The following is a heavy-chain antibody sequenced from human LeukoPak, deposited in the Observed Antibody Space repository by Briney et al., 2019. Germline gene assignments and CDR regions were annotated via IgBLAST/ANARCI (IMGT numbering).Heavy chain of an antibody. CDR1: GFSFSYYA. V-gene: IGHV3-30*17. D-gene: IGHD2-15*01. J-gene: IGHJ4*02. Sequence: GGSLRLSCAASGFSFSYYAMHWVRQAPGKGLEWVAVISNNGTNKYYADSVKGRFTISRDNSKNTLYLQMNSLRAEDTAVYYCARSTGDCSGGTCYSDFDCWGQGTLVTVYS. CDR3: ARSTGDCSGGTCYSDFDC. CDR2: ISNNGTNK.